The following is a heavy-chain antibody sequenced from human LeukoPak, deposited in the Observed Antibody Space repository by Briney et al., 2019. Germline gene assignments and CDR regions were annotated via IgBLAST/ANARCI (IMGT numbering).Heavy chain of an antibody. V-gene: IGHV3-30*03. CDR1: GFTFSDSG. CDR3: AFGSSWTLFEY. Sequence: GTSLRLSCAASGFTFSDSGMHWVRQAPGRGLEWVAVISNDGSNKYYEDSVKGRFTVSRDNSKNTLYVQLNSLRVEDTAMYYCAFGSSWTLFEYWGQGTLVTVSS. D-gene: IGHD6-13*01. CDR2: ISNDGSNK. J-gene: IGHJ4*02.